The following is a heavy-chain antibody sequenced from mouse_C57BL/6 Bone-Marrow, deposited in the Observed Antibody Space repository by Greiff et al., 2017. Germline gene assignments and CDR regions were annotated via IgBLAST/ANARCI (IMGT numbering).Heavy chain of an antibody. CDR1: GYSITSGYY. Sequence: DVKLVESGPGLVKPSQSLSLTCSVTGYSITSGYYWNWIRQFPGNKLEWMGYISYDGSNNYNPSLKNRISITRDTSKNQFFLKLNSVTTEDTATYYCARGGGYFYYFDYWGQGTTLTVSS. D-gene: IGHD2-3*01. CDR3: ARGGGYFYYFDY. J-gene: IGHJ2*01. CDR2: ISYDGSN. V-gene: IGHV3-6*01.